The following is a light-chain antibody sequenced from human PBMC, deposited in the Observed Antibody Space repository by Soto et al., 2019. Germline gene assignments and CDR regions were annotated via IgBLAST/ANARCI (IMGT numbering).Light chain of an antibody. CDR3: QQYGSSGT. CDR2: GAS. CDR1: QSVSNNY. Sequence: ESVLTQSPGTLSLSPWERATLSCGASQSVSNNYLAWYQQKPGQAPRLLIYGASNRATGIPDRFSGSGSGTDFILTISRLEPEDFAVYYCQQYGSSGTFGQGTKVDIK. J-gene: IGKJ1*01. V-gene: IGKV3-20*01.